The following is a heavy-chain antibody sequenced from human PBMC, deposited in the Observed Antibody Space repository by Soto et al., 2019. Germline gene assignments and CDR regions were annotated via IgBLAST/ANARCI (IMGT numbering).Heavy chain of an antibody. J-gene: IGHJ6*02. CDR1: GGSVSSGSYY. D-gene: IGHD6-19*01. V-gene: IGHV4-61*01. Sequence: QVQLQESGPGLVKPSETLSLTCTVSGGSVSSGSYYWSWIRQPPGKGLEWIGYIYYSGSTNYNPSLKSRVTISVDTSKNQCSLKPSSVTAADTAVYYCARGIAGWYQGRYYYGMDVWGQGTTVTVSS. CDR3: ARGIAGWYQGRYYYGMDV. CDR2: IYYSGST.